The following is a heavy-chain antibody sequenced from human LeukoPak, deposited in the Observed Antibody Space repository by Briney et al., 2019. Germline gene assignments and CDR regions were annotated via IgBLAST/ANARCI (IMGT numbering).Heavy chain of an antibody. D-gene: IGHD2-2*03. CDR3: ARDGSLNHFDY. J-gene: IGHJ4*02. Sequence: ASVKVSCKASGYTFTSYYKHWVRQAPGQGLEWMGIINPSGGSTSYAQKFQGRVTMTRDTSTSTVYMELSSLRSEDTAVYYCARDGSLNHFDYWGQGTLVTVSS. CDR1: GYTFTSYY. V-gene: IGHV1-46*01. CDR2: INPSGGST.